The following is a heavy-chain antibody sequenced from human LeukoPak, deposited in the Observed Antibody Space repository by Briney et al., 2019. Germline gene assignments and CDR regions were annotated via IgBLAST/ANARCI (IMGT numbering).Heavy chain of an antibody. J-gene: IGHJ5*02. V-gene: IGHV4-61*02. CDR2: IYSSDNT. CDR1: GASISSGSYY. CDR3: ARSLIPPTNWFDP. D-gene: IGHD1-1*01. Sequence: SQTLSLTCTVSGASISSGSYYGSWIRQPAGKGLEWIERIYSSDNTNYHPSLKSRATISVDTSKNQFSLELNSVTAADTAVYYCARSLIPPTNWFDPGGQGTLVTVSS.